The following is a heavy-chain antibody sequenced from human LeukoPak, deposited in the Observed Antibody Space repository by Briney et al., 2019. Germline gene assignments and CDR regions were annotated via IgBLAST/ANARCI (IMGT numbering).Heavy chain of an antibody. D-gene: IGHD2-2*01. J-gene: IGHJ4*02. CDR3: AKVRYCSSTSCLYYFDY. CDR1: GFTFSSYA. CDR2: ISGSGGST. Sequence: GGSLRLSCAASGFTFSSYAMSWVRQAPGKGLEWVSAISGSGGSTYYADSVKGRFTISRDNSKNTLYLQMNSLSAEDTAVYYCAKVRYCSSTSCLYYFDYWGQGTLVTVSS. V-gene: IGHV3-23*01.